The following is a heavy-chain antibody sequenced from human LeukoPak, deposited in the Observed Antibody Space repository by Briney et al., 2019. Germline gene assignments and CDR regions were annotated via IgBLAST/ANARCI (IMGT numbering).Heavy chain of an antibody. CDR1: GGTFSSYA. Sequence: SVKVSCKASGGTFSSYAISWVRQAPGQGLEWMGRIIPIFGTANYAQKFQGRVTITTDESTSTAYMELSSLRSEDTAVYYCADCSSTSCYYYYYMDVWGKGITVTVSS. CDR3: ADCSSTSCYYYYYMDV. V-gene: IGHV1-69*05. CDR2: IIPIFGTA. D-gene: IGHD2-2*01. J-gene: IGHJ6*03.